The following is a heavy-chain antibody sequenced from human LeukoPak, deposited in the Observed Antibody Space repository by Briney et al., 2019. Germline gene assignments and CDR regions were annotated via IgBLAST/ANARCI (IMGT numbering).Heavy chain of an antibody. D-gene: IGHD3-10*01. CDR1: GGSISSYY. CDR2: IYYSGST. CDR3: ARDGITMVRGVINGAFDI. V-gene: IGHV4-59*01. Sequence: SETLSLTCTVSGGSISSYYWSWIRQPPGKGLEWIGYIYYSGSTNYNPSLKSRVTISVDTSKNQFSLKLSSVTAADTAVYYCARDGITMVRGVINGAFDIWGQGTMVTASS. J-gene: IGHJ3*02.